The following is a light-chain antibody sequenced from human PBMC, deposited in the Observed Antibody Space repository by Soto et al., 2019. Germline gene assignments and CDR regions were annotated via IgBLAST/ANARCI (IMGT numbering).Light chain of an antibody. J-gene: IGKJ4*01. CDR2: AAS. V-gene: IGKV1-39*01. CDR3: QQNYSTPLA. CDR1: QSISRD. Sequence: DIQMTQSPSTLSASVGDRVTITCRASQSISRDLNWYQQKQGKXXNXXIYAASTLESGVPSRFSGSGSGTDGTITISSLQLEDFETYYCQQNYSTPLAFGGGTKVDIK.